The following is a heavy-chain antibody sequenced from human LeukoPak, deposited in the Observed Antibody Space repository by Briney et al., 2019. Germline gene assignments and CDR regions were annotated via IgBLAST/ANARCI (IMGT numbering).Heavy chain of an antibody. D-gene: IGHD2-2*01. Sequence: PGGSLRLSCAASGFRFDDYGMSWVRHVPGKGLEWVSGTNWDGLSTGYADSVKGRFTISRDNVKNFVYLQMNSLRVEDTALYFCGRVYCSTTSCYDYYDYYMDVWGKGTTVTVSS. CDR2: TNWDGLST. J-gene: IGHJ6*03. V-gene: IGHV3-20*04. CDR1: GFRFDDYG. CDR3: GRVYCSTTSCYDYYDYYMDV.